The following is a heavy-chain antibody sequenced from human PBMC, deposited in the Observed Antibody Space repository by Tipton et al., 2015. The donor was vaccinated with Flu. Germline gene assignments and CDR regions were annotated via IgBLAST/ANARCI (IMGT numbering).Heavy chain of an antibody. D-gene: IGHD4-23*01. Sequence: TLSLTCTVSGGSISSSSYYWGWIRQPPGKGLEWIGSIYHSGSTYYNPSLKSRVTISVDTSKNQFSLKLSSVTAADTAVYYCASSYYGGNFFLDYWGQGTLVTVSS. V-gene: IGHV4-39*07. CDR3: ASSYYGGNFFLDY. CDR2: IYHSGST. J-gene: IGHJ4*02. CDR1: GGSISSSSYY.